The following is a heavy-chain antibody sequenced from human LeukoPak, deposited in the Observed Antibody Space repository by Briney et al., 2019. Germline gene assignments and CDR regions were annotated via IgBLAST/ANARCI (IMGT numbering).Heavy chain of an antibody. Sequence: GGSLRLSCAASGFTFSSYAMSWVRQAPGKGLEWVSAISGSGGSTYYADSVKGRFTISRDNSKNTPYLQMNSLRAEDTAVYYCAKGTRGYCSSTSCARFDYWGQGTLVTVSS. CDR3: AKGTRGYCSSTSCARFDY. V-gene: IGHV3-23*01. J-gene: IGHJ4*02. D-gene: IGHD2-2*01. CDR2: ISGSGGST. CDR1: GFTFSSYA.